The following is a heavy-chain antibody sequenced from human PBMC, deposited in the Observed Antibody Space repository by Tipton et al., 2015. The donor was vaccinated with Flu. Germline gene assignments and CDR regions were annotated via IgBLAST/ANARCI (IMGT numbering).Heavy chain of an antibody. J-gene: IGHJ1*01. Sequence: QLVQSGAEVKKPGASVKVSCKASGYTFTGYYMHWVRQAPGQGLEWMGGIIPIFGTANYAQKFQGRVTITADESTSTAYMELSSLRSEDTAVYYCAREDSSSFGIQHWGQGTLVTVSS. CDR1: GYTFTGYY. D-gene: IGHD6-6*01. CDR2: IIPIFGTA. V-gene: IGHV1-69*13. CDR3: AREDSSSFGIQH.